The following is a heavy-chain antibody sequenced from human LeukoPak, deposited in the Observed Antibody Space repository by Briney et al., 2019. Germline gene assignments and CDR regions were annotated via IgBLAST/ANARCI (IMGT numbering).Heavy chain of an antibody. CDR3: ARGRLGGSGSYYNVLDY. CDR1: GGPISTYQ. D-gene: IGHD3-10*01. Sequence: SETLSLTCTVSGGPISTYQWSWIRQPPGKGLEWIGYIYYTGSTNYNPSLRSRVTISLDTSKNQFSLRVNSVTAADTAVYYCARGRLGGSGSYYNVLDYWGQGTLVTVSS. CDR2: IYYTGST. J-gene: IGHJ4*02. V-gene: IGHV4-59*08.